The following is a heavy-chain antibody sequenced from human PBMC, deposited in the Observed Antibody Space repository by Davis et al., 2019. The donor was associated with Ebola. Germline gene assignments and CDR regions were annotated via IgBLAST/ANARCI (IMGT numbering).Heavy chain of an antibody. Sequence: GGSLRPSCPPSPPTVSSPYTSWVRHAPGTGLEWVSAIYTGGPTSSADYADSVKGRFTLSRDYSKNTLYLQMNSLRDEETAVYYCVRHYSTVWYHYDYFDYWGQGALVTVSS. J-gene: IGHJ4*02. CDR1: PPTVSSPY. V-gene: IGHV3-66*04. CDR3: VRHYSTVWYHYDYFDY. CDR2: IYTGGPT. D-gene: IGHD6-19*01.